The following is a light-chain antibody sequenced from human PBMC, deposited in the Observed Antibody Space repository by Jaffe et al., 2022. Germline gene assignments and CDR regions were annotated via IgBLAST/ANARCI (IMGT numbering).Light chain of an antibody. Sequence: QSALTQPASVSGSPGQSITISCTGTSSDVGGYNYVSWYQQHPAKAPKLMIYEVSNRPSGVSNRFSGSKSGNTASLTISGLQAEDEGDYYCSSYTRSNTWVFGGGTILTVL. J-gene: IGLJ3*02. V-gene: IGLV2-14*01. CDR3: SSYTRSNTWV. CDR2: EVS. CDR1: SSDVGGYNY.